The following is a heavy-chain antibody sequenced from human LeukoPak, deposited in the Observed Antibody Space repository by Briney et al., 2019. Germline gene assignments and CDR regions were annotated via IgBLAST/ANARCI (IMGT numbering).Heavy chain of an antibody. V-gene: IGHV2-5*01. Sequence: GSGPTLVNPTQTLTLTCTGFSLTTSGEGVGWIRQPPGKALEWLALIYWNDDKLYSPSLKSRLTITKDTSKNQVVLTMTNMDPVDTATYYCAKRTIRGDSGLFDPWGQGTLVTVSS. CDR2: IYWNDDK. CDR1: GFSLTTSGEG. CDR3: AKRTIRGDSGLFDP. D-gene: IGHD3-10*01. J-gene: IGHJ5*02.